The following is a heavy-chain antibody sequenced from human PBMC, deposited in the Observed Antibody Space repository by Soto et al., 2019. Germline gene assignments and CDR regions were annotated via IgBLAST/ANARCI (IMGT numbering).Heavy chain of an antibody. D-gene: IGHD3-16*02. V-gene: IGHV1-18*04. CDR1: GYTFTSYG. Sequence: QVQLVQSGAEVKKPGASVKVSCKASGYTFTSYGISWVRQAPGQGLEWMGWISAYNGNTNYAQKLQGRVTLTTDSSASKAYLELRSLRSDVTAVYSCAREPGGYVWGSYRYRGCDYWGQGTLVTVSS. J-gene: IGHJ4*02. CDR2: ISAYNGNT. CDR3: AREPGGYVWGSYRYRGCDY.